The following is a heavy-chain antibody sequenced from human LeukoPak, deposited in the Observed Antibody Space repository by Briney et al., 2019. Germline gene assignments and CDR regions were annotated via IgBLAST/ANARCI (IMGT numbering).Heavy chain of an antibody. CDR3: AKARAIAVMLPTEN. CDR2: ISGSGGST. Sequence: PGGSLRLSCAASGFTFSSYAMSWVRQAPGKGLEWVSAISGSGGSTYYADSVKGRFTISRDNSKNTLYLQMNSLRAEDTAVYYCAKARAIAVMLPTENWGQGTLVTVSS. V-gene: IGHV3-23*01. J-gene: IGHJ4*02. CDR1: GFTFSSYA. D-gene: IGHD6-19*01.